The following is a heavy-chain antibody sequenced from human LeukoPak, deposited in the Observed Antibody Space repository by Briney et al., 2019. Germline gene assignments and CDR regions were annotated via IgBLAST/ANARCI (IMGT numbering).Heavy chain of an antibody. J-gene: IGHJ6*03. V-gene: IGHV3-23*01. D-gene: IGHD5-18*01. CDR1: GFTFTSYA. Sequence: PGGSLRLSCAASGFTFTSYAMSWVRQAPGKGLEWVSAISGSGSSTYYADPVKGRFTISRDNSKNTLYLQMNSLRAEDTAVYYCAKASRGYSYGTPNYYYYYYMDVWGKGTTVTISS. CDR3: AKASRGYSYGTPNYYYYYYMDV. CDR2: ISGSGSST.